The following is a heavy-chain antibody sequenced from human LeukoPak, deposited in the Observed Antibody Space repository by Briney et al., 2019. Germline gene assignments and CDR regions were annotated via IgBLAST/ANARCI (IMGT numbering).Heavy chain of an antibody. CDR1: GGSISSYY. CDR3: ARERYGMDV. V-gene: IGHV4-59*01. Sequence: SETLSLTCTVSGGSISSYYWSWIRQPPGKGLEWIGYIYYSGSTNYNPSLKSRVTISVDTSKNQFSLKLSSMTAADTAVYYCARERYGMDVWGQGTTVTVSS. J-gene: IGHJ6*02. CDR2: IYYSGST.